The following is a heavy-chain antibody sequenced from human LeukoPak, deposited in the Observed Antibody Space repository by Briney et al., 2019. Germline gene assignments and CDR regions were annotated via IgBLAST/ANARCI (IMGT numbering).Heavy chain of an antibody. J-gene: IGHJ6*03. CDR1: GYTFTSDG. CDR2: ISAYNGNT. Sequence: ASVKVSCKASGYTFTSDGISWVRQAPGKGLEWMGWISAYNGNTNYAQKLQGRVTMTTDTSTSTAYMELRSLRSDDTAVYYCARIAAAGAYYYYYYMDVWGKGTTVTISS. CDR3: ARIAAAGAYYYYYYMDV. D-gene: IGHD6-13*01. V-gene: IGHV1-18*01.